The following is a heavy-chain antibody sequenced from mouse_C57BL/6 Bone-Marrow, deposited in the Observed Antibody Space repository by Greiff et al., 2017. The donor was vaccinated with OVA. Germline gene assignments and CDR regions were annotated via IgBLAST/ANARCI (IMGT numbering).Heavy chain of an antibody. D-gene: IGHD3-3*01. CDR2: IDPSDSYT. CDR1: GYTFTSYW. Sequence: QVQLKQPGAELVMPGASVKLSCKASGYTFTSYWMHWVKQRPGQGLEWIGEIDPSDSYTNYNQKFKGKSTLTVDKSSSTAYMQLSSLTSEDSAVYYCARGWDNFDYWGQGTTLTVSS. CDR3: ARGWDNFDY. J-gene: IGHJ2*01. V-gene: IGHV1-69*01.